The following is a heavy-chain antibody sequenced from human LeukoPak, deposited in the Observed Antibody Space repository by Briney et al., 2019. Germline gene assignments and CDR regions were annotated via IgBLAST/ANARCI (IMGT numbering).Heavy chain of an antibody. D-gene: IGHD6-19*01. J-gene: IGHJ3*02. CDR1: GFTFSSYT. CDR2: ISSSASTI. V-gene: IGHV3-48*04. Sequence: GGSLRLSCAASGFTFSSYTMNWVRQAPGKGLEWVSYISSSASTIYYADSVKGRFTISRDNAKNSLYLQMNSLRVEDTAVYYCARDPAVAAFDIWGQGTMVTVSS. CDR3: ARDPAVAAFDI.